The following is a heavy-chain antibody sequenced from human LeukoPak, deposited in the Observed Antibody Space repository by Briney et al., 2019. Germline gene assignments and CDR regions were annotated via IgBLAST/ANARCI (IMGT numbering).Heavy chain of an antibody. CDR2: IFLGETT. Sequence: SETLSLTCTVSGGSISSSSYYWGWIRQPPGKGLEWVASIFLGETTYYNPSLKTRLTISVDTSKNQFSLKLNSVTAADTAVYYCGSNWSDFDYWGQGILVTVSS. CDR1: GGSISSSSYY. V-gene: IGHV4-39*07. CDR3: GSNWSDFDY. D-gene: IGHD1-1*01. J-gene: IGHJ4*02.